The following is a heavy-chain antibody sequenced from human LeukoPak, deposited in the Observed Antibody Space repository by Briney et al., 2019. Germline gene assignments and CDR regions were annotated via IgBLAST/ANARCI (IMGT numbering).Heavy chain of an antibody. J-gene: IGHJ5*02. CDR3: ARDNSVEDTAWWFDP. D-gene: IGHD4-23*01. Sequence: ASVKVSCKASGGTFSSYAISWVRQAPGQGLEWMGGIIPIFGTANYAQKFQGRVTMTRDMSTSTDYMELSSLRSEDTAVYYCARDNSVEDTAWWFDPWGQGTLVTVSS. V-gene: IGHV1-69*05. CDR1: GGTFSSYA. CDR2: IIPIFGTA.